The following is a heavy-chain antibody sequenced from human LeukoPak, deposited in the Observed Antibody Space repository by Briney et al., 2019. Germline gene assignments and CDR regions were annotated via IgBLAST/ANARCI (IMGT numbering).Heavy chain of an antibody. J-gene: IGHJ6*03. D-gene: IGHD3-10*01. Sequence: ASVKVSCKASGYTFTSYDINWVRQATGQGLEWMGWMNPNSGNTGYAQKFQGRVTITRNTSISTAYMELSSLRSEDTAVYYCASRRFRGVGYYYYYYMDVWGKGTTVTVSS. V-gene: IGHV1-8*03. CDR2: MNPNSGNT. CDR1: GYTFTSYD. CDR3: ASRRFRGVGYYYYYYMDV.